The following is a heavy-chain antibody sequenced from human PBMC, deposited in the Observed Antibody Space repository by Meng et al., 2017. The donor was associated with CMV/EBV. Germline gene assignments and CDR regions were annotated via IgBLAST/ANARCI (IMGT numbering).Heavy chain of an antibody. Sequence: ASVKVSCKASGYTFISYDINWVRQATGQGLEWMGWMNPNSGNTGYAQKFQGRVTMTRNTSISTAYMELSSLRSEDTAVYYCARDIRYPGTDDAFDIWGQGTMVTVSS. D-gene: IGHD3-9*01. J-gene: IGHJ3*02. CDR1: GYTFISYD. V-gene: IGHV1-8*01. CDR3: ARDIRYPGTDDAFDI. CDR2: MNPNSGNT.